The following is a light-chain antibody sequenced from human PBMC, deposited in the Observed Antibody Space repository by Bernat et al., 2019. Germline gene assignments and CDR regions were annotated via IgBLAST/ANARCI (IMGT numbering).Light chain of an antibody. CDR1: SSDVGAYNY. CDR3: CLYAGSYSFV. Sequence: QSALTQPRSVSGSPGQSVSISCTGTSSDVGAYNYVSWYQQHPGKAPKLMIYDVNLRPSGVPDRFSGSKSGNTASLTISGLQAEDEADYFCCLYAGSYSFVFGTGTEVTVL. CDR2: DVN. J-gene: IGLJ1*01. V-gene: IGLV2-11*01.